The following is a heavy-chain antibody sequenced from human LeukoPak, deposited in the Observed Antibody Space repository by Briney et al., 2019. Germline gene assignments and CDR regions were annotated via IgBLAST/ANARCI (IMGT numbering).Heavy chain of an antibody. V-gene: IGHV3-33*01. D-gene: IGHD4-11*01. J-gene: IGHJ4*02. CDR1: GFTFGSYG. CDR3: ATEFRGPEVTTSLDY. CDR2: IWYDGSNK. Sequence: GGSLRLSCAASGFTFGSYGMHWDRQAPGKGLEWVALIWYDGSNKYYAESVKGRFTISRDNSKNTLYLQMNSLTAEDTAVYYCATEFRGPEVTTSLDYWGQGTLVTVSS.